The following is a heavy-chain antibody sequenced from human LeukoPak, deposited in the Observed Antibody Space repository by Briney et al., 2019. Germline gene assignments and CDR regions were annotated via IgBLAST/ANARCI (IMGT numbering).Heavy chain of an antibody. CDR3: ARRMVNYPYGMDV. Sequence: PGRSLRLSCAASGYTFSSYAVHWVRQAPGKGLEWVAVISYHGSDKYYADSVKGRFTISRDNSRNTLFLQMNSLRAEDTAVDYCARRMVNYPYGMDVWGQGATVTVSS. V-gene: IGHV3-30*04. CDR2: ISYHGSDK. D-gene: IGHD5-18*01. CDR1: GYTFSSYA. J-gene: IGHJ6*02.